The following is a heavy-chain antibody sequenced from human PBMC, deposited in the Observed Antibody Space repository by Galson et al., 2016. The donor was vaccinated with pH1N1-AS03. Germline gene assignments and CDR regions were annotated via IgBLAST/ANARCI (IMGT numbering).Heavy chain of an antibody. V-gene: IGHV3-15*01. Sequence: SLRLSCAGSGFTFNNTWMSWVRQAPGEGLEWVGRIKSKTDGGTTEYAAPVKGRFTISRDDSRDTLHLQMNSLKTEDSAFYYCVTGGNNFGHEYWGQGTLVTVSS. CDR1: GFTFNNTW. CDR2: IKSKTDGGTT. D-gene: IGHD5-18*01. J-gene: IGHJ4*01. CDR3: VTGGNNFGHEY.